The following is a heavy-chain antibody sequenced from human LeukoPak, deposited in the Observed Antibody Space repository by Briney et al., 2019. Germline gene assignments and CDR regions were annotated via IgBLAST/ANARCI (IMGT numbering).Heavy chain of an antibody. D-gene: IGHD3-3*01. CDR1: GYTSSGYY. CDR2: INPNSGGT. V-gene: IGHV1-2*02. J-gene: IGHJ1*01. Sequence: ASVKVSCKASGYTSSGYYMRWVRQAPGQGLEWMGWINPNSGGTKYAQKFQGRVTMTRDTSISTAYMELSRLRSDDTAVYYCATSYYDFWSYSSEYFQHWGQGTLVTVSS. CDR3: ATSYYDFWSYSSEYFQH.